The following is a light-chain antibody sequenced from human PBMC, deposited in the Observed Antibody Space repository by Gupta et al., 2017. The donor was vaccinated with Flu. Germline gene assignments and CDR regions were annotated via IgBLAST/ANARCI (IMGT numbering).Light chain of an antibody. CDR1: QNVNTW. Sequence: DIQMTQSPSTLSASIGDRVTITCRASQNVNTWLAWYQQKPGEAPKLLISKASTLQSGVPSRFSGNSSGTEYTLTIRSLQPDDVATYFCHQDNRYPWTFGRGTKVEVK. J-gene: IGKJ1*01. CDR3: HQDNRYPWT. V-gene: IGKV1-5*03. CDR2: KAS.